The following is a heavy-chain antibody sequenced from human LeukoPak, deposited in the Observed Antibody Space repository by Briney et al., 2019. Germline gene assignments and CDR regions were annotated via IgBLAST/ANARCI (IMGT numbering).Heavy chain of an antibody. J-gene: IGHJ6*03. V-gene: IGHV1-8*01. CDR2: MNPNSGSA. CDR3: ARGPDPYYYYYYLDV. Sequence: ASVKVSCKASRYDFTNYDINWVRQATGQGLEWMGWMNPNSGSAAYAQKFQGRVTMTRNTSINTAYMDLSSLRSEDTAVYYCARGPDPYYYYYYLDVWGKGTTVTVSS. CDR1: RYDFTNYD.